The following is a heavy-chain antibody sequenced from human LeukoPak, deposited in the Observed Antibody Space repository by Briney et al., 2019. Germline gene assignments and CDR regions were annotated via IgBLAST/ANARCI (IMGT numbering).Heavy chain of an antibody. Sequence: AAVKVSCTASGYTFTSYYMHWVRQAPGQGLEWMGIIKPSGGSTSYAQKFEGRVTMTRDTSTSTVYMELSSLRSEDTAVYYCARDPHSSSWYDYWGQGTLVTVSS. J-gene: IGHJ4*02. CDR3: ARDPHSSSWYDY. D-gene: IGHD6-13*01. CDR1: GYTFTSYY. V-gene: IGHV1-46*01. CDR2: IKPSGGST.